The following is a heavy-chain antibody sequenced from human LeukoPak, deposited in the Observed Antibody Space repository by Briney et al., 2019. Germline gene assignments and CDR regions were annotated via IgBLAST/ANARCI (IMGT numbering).Heavy chain of an antibody. J-gene: IGHJ6*04. Sequence: GGSLRLSCAASGFTFGSHAMNWVRQAPGKGLEWVSLITGSGGSTYYADSVKGRFTISGDNSKNTLYLQMNSLRAEDTAVYYCGKGSGPNYYGMDVWGKGTTVTVSS. CDR1: GFTFGSHA. D-gene: IGHD2-15*01. CDR3: GKGSGPNYYGMDV. V-gene: IGHV3-23*01. CDR2: ITGSGGST.